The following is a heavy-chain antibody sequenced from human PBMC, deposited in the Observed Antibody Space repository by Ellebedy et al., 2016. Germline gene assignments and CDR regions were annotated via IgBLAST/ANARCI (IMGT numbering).Heavy chain of an antibody. D-gene: IGHD2-2*01. CDR1: GYTFTGYY. CDR3: ARASYPWYFDL. Sequence: SVKVSCXASGYTFTGYYMHWVRQAPGQGLEWMGRIIPILGIANYAQKFQGRVTITADKSTSTAYMELRSLRSDDTAVYYCARASYPWYFDLWGRGTLVTVSS. V-gene: IGHV1-69*04. J-gene: IGHJ2*01. CDR2: IIPILGIA.